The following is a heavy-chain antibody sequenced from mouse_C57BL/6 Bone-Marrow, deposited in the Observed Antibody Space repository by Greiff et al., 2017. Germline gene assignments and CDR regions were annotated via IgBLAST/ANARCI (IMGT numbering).Heavy chain of an antibody. CDR2: IDPETGGT. CDR3: TRPYDGYYWNYFDY. CDR1: GYTFTDYE. D-gene: IGHD2-3*01. Sequence: VQLQQSGPELVRPGASVTLSCKASGYTFTDYEMHWVKQTPVHGLEWIGAIDPETGGTAYNQKFKGKAILTADKSSSTAYMELRSLTSEDSAVYYCTRPYDGYYWNYFDYWGQGTTLTVSS. J-gene: IGHJ2*01. V-gene: IGHV1-15*01.